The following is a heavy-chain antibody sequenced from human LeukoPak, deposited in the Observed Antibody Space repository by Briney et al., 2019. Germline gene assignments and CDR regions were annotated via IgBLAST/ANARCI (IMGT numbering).Heavy chain of an antibody. CDR2: IYYSGST. Sequence: SQTLSLTCTVSGGSISSGGYYWSWIRQHPGKGLEWIGYIYYSGSTYYNPSLKSRVTISVDTSKNQFSLKLSSVTAADTAVYYCATAVTGIAAAGYDYWGQGTLVTVSS. CDR1: GGSISSGGYY. D-gene: IGHD6-13*01. J-gene: IGHJ4*02. V-gene: IGHV4-31*03. CDR3: ATAVTGIAAAGYDY.